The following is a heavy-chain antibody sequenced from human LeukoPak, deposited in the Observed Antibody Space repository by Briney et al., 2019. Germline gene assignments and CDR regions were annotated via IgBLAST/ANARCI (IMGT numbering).Heavy chain of an antibody. CDR3: ARAQTVTTLYYYYYMDV. D-gene: IGHD4-17*01. CDR2: IYHSGST. J-gene: IGHJ6*03. Sequence: PSETLSLTCTVSGYSISSGYYWGWIRQPPGKGLEWIGSIYHSGSTYYNPSLKSRVTISADTSKNQFSLKLSSVTAADTAVYYCARAQTVTTLYYYYYMDVWGKGTTVTVSS. V-gene: IGHV4-38-2*02. CDR1: GYSISSGYY.